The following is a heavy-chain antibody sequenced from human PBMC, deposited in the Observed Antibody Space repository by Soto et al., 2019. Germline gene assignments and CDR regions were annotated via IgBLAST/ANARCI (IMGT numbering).Heavy chain of an antibody. Sequence: EVQLLESGGGLVQPGGSLRLSCAASGFTFSSYAMSWVRQAPGKGLEWVSAISGSGGSTYYADSVKGRFTISRDNSKNTLYLQMNSLRAEDTAVYYCARPGYGDYAGAGRFDYWGQGTLVTVSS. CDR2: ISGSGGST. V-gene: IGHV3-23*01. D-gene: IGHD4-17*01. CDR3: ARPGYGDYAGAGRFDY. CDR1: GFTFSSYA. J-gene: IGHJ4*02.